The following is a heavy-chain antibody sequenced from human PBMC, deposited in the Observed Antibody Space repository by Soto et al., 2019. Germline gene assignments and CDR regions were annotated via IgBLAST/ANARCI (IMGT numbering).Heavy chain of an antibody. Sequence: GGSLRLSCAASGFTFSSYAMSWVRQAPGTGLEWVSTISGSGRSTYYADSVKGRLTISRDNSKNTLYLQMSGLRVEDTAVYYCVKGAPLGPIWGNWFDPWGQGTLVTLS. V-gene: IGHV3-23*01. CDR1: GFTFSSYA. D-gene: IGHD3-16*01. CDR3: VKGAPLGPIWGNWFDP. J-gene: IGHJ5*02. CDR2: ISGSGRST.